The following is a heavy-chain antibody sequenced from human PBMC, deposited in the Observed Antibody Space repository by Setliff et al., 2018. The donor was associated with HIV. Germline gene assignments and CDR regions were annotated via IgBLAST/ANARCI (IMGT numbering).Heavy chain of an antibody. CDR1: GFTFSSYA. J-gene: IGHJ3*02. CDR3: ARDRPRGGGSLDAFDI. V-gene: IGHV3-23*01. CDR2: ISGSGGST. Sequence: GGPLRLSCAASGFTFSSYAMTWVRQAPGKGLEWVSAISGSGGSTYYADSVKGRFIISRDNSNNTLYLQMNSLRAEDTAVYYCARDRPRGGGSLDAFDIWGQGTMVTVSS. D-gene: IGHD1-26*01.